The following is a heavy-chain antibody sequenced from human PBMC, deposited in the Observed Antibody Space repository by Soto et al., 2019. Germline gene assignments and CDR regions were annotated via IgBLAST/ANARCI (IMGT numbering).Heavy chain of an antibody. J-gene: IGHJ4*02. CDR3: VRGGDAEHYDDSRAYYYYDL. CDR1: GYTFTNFA. D-gene: IGHD3-22*01. V-gene: IGHV1-3*01. CDR2: VHVGEINT. Sequence: GASVKVSCKASGYTFTNFAMHWLRQAPGQSLECMGWVHVGEINTKYSHKFQDRISITGDTSASTVYMDMSSLRSEDTAAYFCVRGGDAEHYDDSRAYYYYDLWGQGTLVTVSS.